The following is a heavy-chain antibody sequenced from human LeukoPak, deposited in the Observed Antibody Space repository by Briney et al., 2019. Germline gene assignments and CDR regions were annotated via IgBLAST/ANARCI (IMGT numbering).Heavy chain of an antibody. CDR2: IYSGGST. J-gene: IGHJ4*02. CDR1: GFTVSTSY. Sequence: GGSLRLSCEASGFTVSTSYMTWVRQAPGKGLEWVSFIYSGGSTYYADSVKGRFTLSRDNSKNTLYLEMNSLRAEDTAVYYCARQIAGGWSFDCWGQGTLVTVSS. D-gene: IGHD6-19*01. V-gene: IGHV3-66*04. CDR3: ARQIAGGWSFDC.